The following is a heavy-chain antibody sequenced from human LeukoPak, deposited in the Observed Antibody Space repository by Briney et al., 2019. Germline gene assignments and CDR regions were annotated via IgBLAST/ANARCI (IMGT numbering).Heavy chain of an antibody. CDR1: GFSFSDHY. Sequence: PGGSLRLSCAASGFSFSDHYMSWVRQAPGKGLEWISYLSSRSTYAFYADSVKGRFAISRDYAKNSLYLQINSVRAEDTAVYYCARAVGRGSGAHFDYWGQGTLVTVSS. J-gene: IGHJ4*02. V-gene: IGHV3-11*06. CDR3: ARAVGRGSGAHFDY. D-gene: IGHD1-26*01. CDR2: LSSRSTYA.